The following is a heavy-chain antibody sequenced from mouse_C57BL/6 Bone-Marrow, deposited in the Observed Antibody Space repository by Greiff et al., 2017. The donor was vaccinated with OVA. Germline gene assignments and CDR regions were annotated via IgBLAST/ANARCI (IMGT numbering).Heavy chain of an antibody. Sequence: VQLQQSVAELVRPGASVKLSCTASGFHIKNTYLHWVKQRPEQGLEWIGRIDPANGNTKYAPKFQGKATITADTSSNTAYLQLSSLTSEDTAIYYCASRYYGSKDYYAMDYWGQGTSVTVSS. D-gene: IGHD1-1*01. CDR3: ASRYYGSKDYYAMDY. CDR1: GFHIKNTY. J-gene: IGHJ4*01. V-gene: IGHV14-3*01. CDR2: IDPANGNT.